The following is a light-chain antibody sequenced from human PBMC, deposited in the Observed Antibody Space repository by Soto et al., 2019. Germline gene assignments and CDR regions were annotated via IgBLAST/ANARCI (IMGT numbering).Light chain of an antibody. Sequence: EIVLTQSPGTLSLSPGERATLSCRASQSVSSSYFTWYQQKPGQAPRLLIYGASSRATGIPDRFSGSGSGTDFTFTISRLEPEDFAVYYCQQYGSSLFTFGPGTKVDIK. CDR1: QSVSSSY. J-gene: IGKJ3*01. CDR2: GAS. V-gene: IGKV3-20*01. CDR3: QQYGSSLFT.